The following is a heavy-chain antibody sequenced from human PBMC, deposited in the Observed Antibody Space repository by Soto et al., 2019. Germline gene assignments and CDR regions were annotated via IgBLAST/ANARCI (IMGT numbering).Heavy chain of an antibody. CDR2: ISYDGSNK. D-gene: IGHD1-26*01. Sequence: PGGYLGLSCAASGFTFSSYAMHWVRQAPGKGLEWVAVISYDGSNKYYADSVKGRFTISRDNSKNTLYLQMNSLRAEDTAVYYCARGSVGLRPHYYGMDFWGQGTTVTVSS. V-gene: IGHV3-30-3*01. CDR1: GFTFSSYA. J-gene: IGHJ6*02. CDR3: ARGSVGLRPHYYGMDF.